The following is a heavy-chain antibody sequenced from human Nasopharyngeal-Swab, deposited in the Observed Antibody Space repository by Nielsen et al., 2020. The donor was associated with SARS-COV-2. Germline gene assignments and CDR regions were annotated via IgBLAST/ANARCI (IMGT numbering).Heavy chain of an antibody. CDR2: VSYSGST. CDR1: GGPMNNYY. D-gene: IGHD6-13*01. Sequence: SETLSLTCTVSGGPMNNYYWTWIRQVPGKGLEWIGYVSYSGSTNYNPSLKSRVTISVDTSKNQFSLKLSSVTAADTAVYYCARASGYSSSWRAPYYYYGMDVWGQGTTVTVSS. CDR3: ARASGYSSSWRAPYYYYGMDV. J-gene: IGHJ6*02. V-gene: IGHV4-59*12.